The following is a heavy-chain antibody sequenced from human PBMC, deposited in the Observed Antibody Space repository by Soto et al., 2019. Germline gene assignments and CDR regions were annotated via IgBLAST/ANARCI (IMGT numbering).Heavy chain of an antibody. Sequence: EVQLVESGGGLVQTGGSLRLPCATSGFILSDCAMNWVRQAPGKGLEWVSYISSSSSVIDYADSVKGRFTVSRDNARNSLYLQMNSLRAEDTAVYYCARDLSWGSNWYYYMDVWGKGTTVTVSS. CDR3: ARDLSWGSNWYYYMDV. D-gene: IGHD7-27*01. CDR2: ISSSSSVI. J-gene: IGHJ6*03. V-gene: IGHV3-48*01. CDR1: GFILSDCA.